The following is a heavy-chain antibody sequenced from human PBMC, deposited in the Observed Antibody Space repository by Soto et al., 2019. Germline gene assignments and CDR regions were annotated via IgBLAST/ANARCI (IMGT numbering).Heavy chain of an antibody. CDR2: IYWDDDK. V-gene: IGHV2-5*02. J-gene: IGHJ4*02. CDR3: AHRAGGIGTGGVDY. D-gene: IGHD3-16*01. CDR1: GFSLSTSGAG. Sequence: QITLKESGPTLVKPTQTLTLTCTFSGFSLSTSGAGVGWIRQPPGKAVEWLALIYWDDDKRYSPSLKSRITTTKHPSKNQVVLTMTNMDSVDTATYCCAHRAGGIGTGGVDYWGQGTLVTVSS.